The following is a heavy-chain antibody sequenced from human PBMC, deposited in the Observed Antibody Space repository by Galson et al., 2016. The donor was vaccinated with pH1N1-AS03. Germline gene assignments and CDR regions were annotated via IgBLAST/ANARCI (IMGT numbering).Heavy chain of an antibody. CDR1: GFSLDTSGVG. V-gene: IGHV2-5*02. Sequence: PALVKPTQTLTLTCAFSGFSLDTSGVGVGWIRQPPGKALEWLALIYWDDDKLYNPSLKSRLTVTKDTSKNLVVLTLTDMDPVDTATYFCTRPRYYNTNLYCFDEWGQGALLTV. J-gene: IGHJ4*02. CDR3: TRPRYYNTNLYCFDE. D-gene: IGHD2/OR15-2a*01. CDR2: IYWDDDK.